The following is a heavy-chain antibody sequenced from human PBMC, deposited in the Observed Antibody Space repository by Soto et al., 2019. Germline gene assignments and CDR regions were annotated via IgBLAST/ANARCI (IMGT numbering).Heavy chain of an antibody. CDR3: ARDSYDYSNDY. D-gene: IGHD4-4*01. Sequence: PGGSLRLSCAGSGFTFGDSYMSWIRQAPGKGLEWLSYISPGSRYPAYADSVKGRFTISRDNAKNSLYLQMNSLRDEDTAVYYCARDSYDYSNDYWGQGTLVTVSS. J-gene: IGHJ4*02. V-gene: IGHV3-11*06. CDR2: ISPGSRYP. CDR1: GFTFGDSY.